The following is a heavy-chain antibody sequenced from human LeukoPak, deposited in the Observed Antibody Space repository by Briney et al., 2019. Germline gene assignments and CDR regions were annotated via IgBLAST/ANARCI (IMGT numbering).Heavy chain of an antibody. D-gene: IGHD3-10*01. CDR3: ARERRNYGSGSYLSFDP. CDR1: GYTFTSYG. J-gene: IGHJ5*02. CDR2: ISAYNGNT. Sequence: ASVKVSCKASGYTFTSYGISWVRQAPGQGLEWMGWISAYNGNTNYAQKLQGRATMTTDTSTSTAYMELRSLRSDDTAVYYCARERRNYGSGSYLSFDPWGQGTLVTVSS. V-gene: IGHV1-18*01.